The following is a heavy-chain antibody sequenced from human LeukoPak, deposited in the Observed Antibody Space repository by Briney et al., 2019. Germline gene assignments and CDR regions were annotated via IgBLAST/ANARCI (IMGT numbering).Heavy chain of an antibody. V-gene: IGHV3-11*04. Sequence: GGSLRLSCAASGFTFSDYYMTWIRQAPGKGLEWVSYISTSGSTIYYADSVKGRLTISRDNAKNTLYLQMSSLTAGDTAIYYCARDRYQLQDALDIWGQGTMVTVSS. CDR1: GFTFSDYY. CDR3: ARDRYQLQDALDI. J-gene: IGHJ3*02. D-gene: IGHD2-2*01. CDR2: ISTSGSTI.